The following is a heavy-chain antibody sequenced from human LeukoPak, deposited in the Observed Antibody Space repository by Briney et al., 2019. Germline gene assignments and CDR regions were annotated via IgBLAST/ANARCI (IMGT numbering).Heavy chain of an antibody. V-gene: IGHV4-39*01. D-gene: IGHD4-17*01. Sequence: SETLSLTCTVSGGSISSSSYYWGWIRQPPGKGLEWIGSIFYSGSTYYNPSLKSRVTISVDTSKNQFSLKLSSVTPEDTAVYYCARGTVTYDYWGQGTLVTVSS. CDR1: GGSISSSSYY. CDR2: IFYSGST. CDR3: ARGTVTYDY. J-gene: IGHJ4*02.